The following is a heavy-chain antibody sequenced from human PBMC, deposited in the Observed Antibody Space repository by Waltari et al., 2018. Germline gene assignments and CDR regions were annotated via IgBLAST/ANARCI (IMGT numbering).Heavy chain of an antibody. Sequence: QVQLQQWGAGLLKPSETLSLTCAVYGGSFSGYYWSWIRQPPGKGLEWIGEINHSGSTNYNPSLKSRVTISVDTSKNQFSLKLSSVTAADTAVYYCARLHRSLGLRVRGVINWFDPGGQGTLVTVSS. CDR2: INHSGST. D-gene: IGHD3-10*01. V-gene: IGHV4-34*01. CDR1: GGSFSGYY. CDR3: ARLHRSLGLRVRGVINWFDP. J-gene: IGHJ5*02.